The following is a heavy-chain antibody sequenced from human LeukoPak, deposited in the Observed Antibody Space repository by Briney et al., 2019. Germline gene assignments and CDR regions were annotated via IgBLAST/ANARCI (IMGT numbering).Heavy chain of an antibody. V-gene: IGHV4-59*08. CDR1: GGSITSFY. D-gene: IGHD2-8*01. J-gene: IGHJ4*02. CDR3: ARHIYCTDGVCLDY. CDR2: ISYSGGT. Sequence: SETLCLTCTVSGGSITSFYWSWIRQLPGKGLEWIGYISYSGGTNFNPSLKSRVTMSVDTSKNQFSLRLSAVTAADTAVYYCARHIYCTDGVCLDYWGQGTLVTVSS.